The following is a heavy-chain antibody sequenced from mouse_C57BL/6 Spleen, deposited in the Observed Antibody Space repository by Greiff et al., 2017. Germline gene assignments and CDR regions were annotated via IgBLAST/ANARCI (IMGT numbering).Heavy chain of an antibody. CDR1: GYTFTSYG. D-gene: IGHD1-1*01. J-gene: IGHJ1*03. CDR3: ARRDYGSSPYFDV. Sequence: VQLQQPGAELARPGASVKLSCKASGYTFTSYGISWVKQRTGQGLEWIGEIYPRSGNTYYNEKFKGKATLTADKSSSTAYMELRSLTSEDSAVYFCARRDYGSSPYFDVWGTGTTVTVSS. CDR2: IYPRSGNT. V-gene: IGHV1-81*01.